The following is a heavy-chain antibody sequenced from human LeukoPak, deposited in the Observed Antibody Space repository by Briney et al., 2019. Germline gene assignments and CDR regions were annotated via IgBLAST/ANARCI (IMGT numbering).Heavy chain of an antibody. CDR2: IYPGDSDT. V-gene: IGHV5-51*01. CDR3: ARLVSTGYDAFDI. Sequence: GASLQISCKGSGSSFTSYWIGWVRQLPGKGLEWMGIIYPGDSDTRYSPSFQGQVTISADKSISTAYLQWSSLKASDTAMYYCARLVSTGYDAFDIWGQGTMVTVSS. D-gene: IGHD2-2*01. J-gene: IGHJ3*02. CDR1: GSSFTSYW.